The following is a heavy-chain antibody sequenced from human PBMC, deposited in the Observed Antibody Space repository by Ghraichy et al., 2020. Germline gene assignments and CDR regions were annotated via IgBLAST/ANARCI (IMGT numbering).Heavy chain of an antibody. Sequence: SETLSLTCTVSGGSISSYYWSWIRQPPGKGLEWIGYIYYTGSTNYNPSLKSRVTISVDTSKNQFFLNLRSVTAADTAVYYCTRIEGGIAAAGTWFAPWGQGTLVTVSS. V-gene: IGHV4-59*01. J-gene: IGHJ5*02. CDR1: GGSISSYY. CDR2: IYYTGST. D-gene: IGHD6-13*01. CDR3: TRIEGGIAAAGTWFAP.